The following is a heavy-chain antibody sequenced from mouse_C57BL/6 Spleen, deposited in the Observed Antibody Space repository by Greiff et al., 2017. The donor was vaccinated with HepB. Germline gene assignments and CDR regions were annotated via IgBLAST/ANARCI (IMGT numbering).Heavy chain of an antibody. Sequence: ESGPGLVKPSQSLSLTCSVTGYSITSGYYWNWIRQFPGNKLEWMGYISYDGSNNYKPSLKNRISITRDTSKNQFFLKLNSVTTEDTATYYCARAGYYRVDYFDYWGQGTTLTVSS. CDR2: ISYDGSN. CDR1: GYSITSGYY. V-gene: IGHV3-6*01. D-gene: IGHD2-3*01. CDR3: ARAGYYRVDYFDY. J-gene: IGHJ2*01.